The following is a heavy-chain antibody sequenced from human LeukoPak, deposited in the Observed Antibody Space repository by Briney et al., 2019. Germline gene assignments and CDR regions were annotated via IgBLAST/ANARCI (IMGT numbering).Heavy chain of an antibody. CDR3: ARDGTKYSSGY. CDR1: GFTVSSNY. J-gene: IGHJ4*02. V-gene: IGHV3-53*01. D-gene: IGHD6-19*01. CDR2: IYSGGST. Sequence: PGGSLRLSCAASGFTVSSNYMSWVRQAPGKGLEWVSVIYSGGSTYYADSVKGRFTISRDNSKNTLYLQMNSLRAEDTAVYYCARDGTKYSSGYWGQGNLVTVSS.